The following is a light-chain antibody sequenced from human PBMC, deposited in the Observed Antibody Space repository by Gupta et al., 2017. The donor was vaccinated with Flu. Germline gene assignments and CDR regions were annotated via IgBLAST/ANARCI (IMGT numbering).Light chain of an antibody. CDR3: AAWDDSLNGWV. Sequence: QSVLTQPPSPSGTPGQRVTISCSGSSTIIGSNTVNWYQQPPGTAPKLLIYSNHQRPSGVPDRFSGSKSGTSASLAISGVQSEDEADYYCAAWDDSLNGWVFGGGTKLTVL. V-gene: IGLV1-44*01. J-gene: IGLJ3*02. CDR2: SNH. CDR1: STIIGSNT.